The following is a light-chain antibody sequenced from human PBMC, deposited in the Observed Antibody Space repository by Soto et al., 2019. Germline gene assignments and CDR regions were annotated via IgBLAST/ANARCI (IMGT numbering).Light chain of an antibody. CDR1: QSVSSSY. Sequence: EIVLTQSPGTLSLSPGERATLSCRASQSVSSSYLAWYQQKPGQAPRLLIYGASSRATGIPDRFSDSGSGTDFTLTISRLEPEDCAVYYCQQYGSSPLFGQGTKLEIK. J-gene: IGKJ2*01. CDR3: QQYGSSPL. V-gene: IGKV3-20*01. CDR2: GAS.